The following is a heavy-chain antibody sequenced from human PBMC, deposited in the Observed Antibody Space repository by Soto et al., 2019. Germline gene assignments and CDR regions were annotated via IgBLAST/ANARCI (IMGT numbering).Heavy chain of an antibody. CDR2: INHSGST. Sequence: SATLSLTGAVSGGSISGYYWSWISPPPGKGLEWIGEINHSGSTNYNPSLKSRVTISVDTSKNQFSLKLSSVTAADTAVYYCARDPLYSSGWYYVDYGGQGTLVTVSA. D-gene: IGHD6-19*01. J-gene: IGHJ4*02. V-gene: IGHV4-34*01. CDR1: GGSISGYY. CDR3: ARDPLYSSGWYYVDY.